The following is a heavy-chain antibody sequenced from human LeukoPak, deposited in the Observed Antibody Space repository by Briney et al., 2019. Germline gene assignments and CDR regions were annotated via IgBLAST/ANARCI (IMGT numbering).Heavy chain of an antibody. Sequence: GRSLRLSCAASGFTFSSYWMHWVRQAPGKGLVWVSHIDSDGSSTTYADSVKGRFTISRDNAKNTLYLQMNSLRAEDTAVYYCARDEFSVGVDYWGQGTLVTVSS. D-gene: IGHD3-10*01. J-gene: IGHJ4*02. CDR3: ARDEFSVGVDY. CDR2: IDSDGSST. V-gene: IGHV3-74*01. CDR1: GFTFSSYW.